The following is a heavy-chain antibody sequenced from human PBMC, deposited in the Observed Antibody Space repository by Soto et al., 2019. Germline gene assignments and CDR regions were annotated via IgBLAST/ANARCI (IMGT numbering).Heavy chain of an antibody. CDR2: IYYSGST. V-gene: IGHV4-59*01. J-gene: IGHJ4*01. D-gene: IGHD3-22*01. CDR3: AREDYYDSNSQYYFDY. Sequence: SETLSLTCTVSGGSISSDYWSWIRQPPGKGLEWIGYIYYSGSTNYNPSLKSRVTISVDTSKNQFSLKLSSVTAADTAVYYCAREDYYDSNSQYYFDYWGHRTLVHVSS. CDR1: GGSISSDY.